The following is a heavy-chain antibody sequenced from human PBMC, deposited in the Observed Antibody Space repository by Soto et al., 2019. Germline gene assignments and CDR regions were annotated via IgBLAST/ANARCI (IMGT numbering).Heavy chain of an antibody. V-gene: IGHV3-53*01. D-gene: IGHD3-22*01. CDR1: GFTVSSNY. J-gene: IGHJ4*02. CDR2: IYSGGST. CDR3: ARIFDSSGYYIDY. Sequence: GGSLRLSCAASGFTVSSNYMSWVRQAPGKGLEWVSVIYSGGSTYYADSVKGRFTISRDNSKNTLYLQMNSLRAEDTAVYYCARIFDSSGYYIDYWGQGTLVTVSS.